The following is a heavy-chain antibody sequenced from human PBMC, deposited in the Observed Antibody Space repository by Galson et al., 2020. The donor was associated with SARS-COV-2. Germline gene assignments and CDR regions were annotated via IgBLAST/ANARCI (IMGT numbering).Heavy chain of an antibody. CDR1: GFTFSSYD. Sequence: GGSLRLSCAASGFTFSSYDMHWVRQATGKGLEWVSAIGTAGDTYYPGSVKGRFTISRENAKNSLYLQMNSLRAGDTAVYYCARGQTYDILTGYRYYYYYGMDVWGQGTTVTVSS. D-gene: IGHD3-9*01. V-gene: IGHV3-13*01. CDR2: IGTAGDT. CDR3: ARGQTYDILTGYRYYYYYGMDV. J-gene: IGHJ6*02.